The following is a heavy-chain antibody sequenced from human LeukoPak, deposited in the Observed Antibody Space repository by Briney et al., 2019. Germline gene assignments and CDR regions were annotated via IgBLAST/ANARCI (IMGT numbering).Heavy chain of an antibody. Sequence: SETLSPTCTVSGGSISSYYWSWIRQPPGKGLEWIGYIYYSGSTNYNPSLKSRVTISVDTSKNQFSLKLSSVTAADTAVYYCARAYSSGWYERRYYFDYWGQGTLVTVSS. D-gene: IGHD6-19*01. CDR3: ARAYSSGWYERRYYFDY. J-gene: IGHJ4*02. CDR2: IYYSGST. V-gene: IGHV4-59*08. CDR1: GGSISSYY.